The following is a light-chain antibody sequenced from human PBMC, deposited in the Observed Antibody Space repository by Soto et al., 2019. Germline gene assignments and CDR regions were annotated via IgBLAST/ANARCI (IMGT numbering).Light chain of an antibody. Sequence: EIVLTQSPGTLSLSPGERATLSCRASQSVSSSYLAWYQQKPGQAPRLLIYDTSSRATGIPDRFSGSGSGTDFTLTISRLEPEDFAVYYCQQYGSSPWTVGQGTKVDSK. J-gene: IGKJ1*01. CDR2: DTS. CDR3: QQYGSSPWT. V-gene: IGKV3-20*01. CDR1: QSVSSSY.